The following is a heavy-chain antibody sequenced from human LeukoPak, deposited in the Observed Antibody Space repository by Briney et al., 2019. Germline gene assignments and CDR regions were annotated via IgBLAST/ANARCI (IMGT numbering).Heavy chain of an antibody. CDR2: IYTGGTT. CDR3: ARAGRFQSFDY. V-gene: IGHV3-53*01. Sequence: GGSLRLSCAASGFSVGSNYMSWVRQAPGKGLEWVSVIYTGGTTHYAESVMGRFTISRDDSHNTVHLHMSGLRAEDTAVYYCARAGRFQSFDYWGQGTLVAVSS. CDR1: GFSVGSNY. J-gene: IGHJ4*02.